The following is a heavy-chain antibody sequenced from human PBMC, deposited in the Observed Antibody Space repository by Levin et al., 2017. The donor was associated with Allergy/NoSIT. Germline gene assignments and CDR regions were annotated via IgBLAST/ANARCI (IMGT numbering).Heavy chain of an antibody. CDR3: ARDGGYSRSAGLNY. V-gene: IGHV3-30*04. D-gene: IGHD6-6*01. CDR2: ISYEGDKT. Sequence: AGGSLRLSCAASGFKLNSYVMHWVRQAPGKGLEWMALISYEGDKTYYGDAVKGRFTVSRDNSKNMFYLQMNSLKPEDTAVYYCARDGGYSRSAGLNYWGQGTLVTVSS. J-gene: IGHJ4*02. CDR1: GFKLNSYV.